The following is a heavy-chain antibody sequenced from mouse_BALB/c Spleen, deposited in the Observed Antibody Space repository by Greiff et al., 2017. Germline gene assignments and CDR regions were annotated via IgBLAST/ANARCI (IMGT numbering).Heavy chain of an antibody. CDR1: GFSLTSYG. V-gene: IGHV2-9*02. Sequence: VHLVESGPGLVAPSQSLSITCTVSGFSLTSYGVHWVRQPPGKGLEWLGFIWAGGSTNYNSALMSRLSISEDNSKSQVFLIMNSLQTDDTAMYYCARGGHYAMDYWGQGTSVTVSS. CDR2: IWAGGST. J-gene: IGHJ4*01. CDR3: ARGGHYAMDY.